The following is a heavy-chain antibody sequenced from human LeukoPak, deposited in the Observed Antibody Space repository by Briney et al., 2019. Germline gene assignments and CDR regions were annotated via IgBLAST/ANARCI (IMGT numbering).Heavy chain of an antibody. CDR3: AKDLGPAAADPFDY. J-gene: IGHJ4*02. Sequence: PGGSLRLSCAASGFTFSSYSMNWVRQAPGKGLEWVSSISSSSSYIYYADSVKGRFTNSRDNAKNSLYLQMNSLRAEDTALYYCAKDLGPAAADPFDYWGQGTLVTVSS. CDR2: ISSSSSYI. CDR1: GFTFSSYS. V-gene: IGHV3-21*04. D-gene: IGHD6-13*01.